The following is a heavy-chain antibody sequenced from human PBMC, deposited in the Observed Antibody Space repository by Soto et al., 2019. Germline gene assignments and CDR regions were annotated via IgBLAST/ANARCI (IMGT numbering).Heavy chain of an antibody. J-gene: IGHJ6*02. D-gene: IGHD2-2*01. CDR3: AKDRGAFVVVPAALYGMDV. Sequence: VQLLESGGGLVQPGGSLRLSCVASGFTFSNYAMSWVRQAPGKGLEWVSSIGGGGDDTYYADSVKGRFIISRDNSKNTLYLQMNSLRAEDTAVYYCAKDRGAFVVVPAALYGMDVWGQGTTVTVSS. CDR2: IGGGGDDT. V-gene: IGHV3-23*01. CDR1: GFTFSNYA.